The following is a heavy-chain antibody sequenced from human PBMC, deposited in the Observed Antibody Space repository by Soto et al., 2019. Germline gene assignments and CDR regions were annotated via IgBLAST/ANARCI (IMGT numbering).Heavy chain of an antibody. CDR2: MFTDVSTT. CDR3: VRGNTGYVNFDS. V-gene: IGHV3-74*01. J-gene: IGHJ4*02. CDR1: GFSLSGFW. Sequence: GWSLRLSCAASGFSLSGFWMHWVRQAPGKGLVWVSRMFTDVSTTYYADSVKGRFTISRDNAKSTLYLQMNSLRDEDTAVYYCVRGNTGYVNFDSWGQGTLVTVSS. D-gene: IGHD5-12*01.